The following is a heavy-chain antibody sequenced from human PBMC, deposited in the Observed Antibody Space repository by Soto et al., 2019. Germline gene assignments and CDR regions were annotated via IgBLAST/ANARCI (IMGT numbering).Heavy chain of an antibody. CDR2: IHSDGSST. V-gene: IGHV3-74*03. CDR3: ARVDRGAFDL. CDR1: GFTFSYYW. Sequence: EVQLVESGGGLVQPGASLRLSCAASGFTFSYYWMHWVRQAPGKGLVWVSGIHSDGSSTTYADSVKDRFTISRDNARNMLYLRMKSLRAEDTAVYYCARVDRGAFDLWGQGTVLTVSS. J-gene: IGHJ3*01. D-gene: IGHD1-26*01.